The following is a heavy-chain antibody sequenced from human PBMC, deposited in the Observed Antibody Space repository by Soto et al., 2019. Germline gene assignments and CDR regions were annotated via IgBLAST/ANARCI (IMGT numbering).Heavy chain of an antibody. CDR1: GFTFSSYS. CDR3: AKDRDDYGGNYHFDY. J-gene: IGHJ4*02. V-gene: IGHV3-30*18. Sequence: GGSLRLSCAASGFTFSSYSMNWVRQAPGKGLEWVAVISYDGSNKYYADSVKGRFTISRDNSKNTLYLQMSSLRAEDTAVYYCAKDRDDYGGNYHFDYWGQGTLVTVSS. CDR2: ISYDGSNK. D-gene: IGHD4-17*01.